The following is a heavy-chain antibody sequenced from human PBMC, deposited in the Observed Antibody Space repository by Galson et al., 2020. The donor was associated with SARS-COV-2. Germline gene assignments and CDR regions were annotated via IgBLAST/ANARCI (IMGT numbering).Heavy chain of an antibody. Sequence: ETSETLSLTCTVSGGSISSYYWSWIRQPPGKGLEWIGYIHYSVSTNYNPSLKSRATISIDTSKTQFSLRLSSVTAADTAVYSCASFRFYFRHYYGLDVWGQGTTVNVAS. V-gene: IGHV4-59*01. D-gene: IGHD1-26*01. J-gene: IGHJ6*02. CDR1: GGSISSYY. CDR2: IHYSVST. CDR3: ASFRFYFRHYYGLDV.